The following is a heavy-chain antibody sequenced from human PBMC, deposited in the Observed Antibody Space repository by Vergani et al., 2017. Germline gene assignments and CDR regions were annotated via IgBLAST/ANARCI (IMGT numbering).Heavy chain of an antibody. D-gene: IGHD3-9*01. Sequence: QVQLVESGGGVVQPGRSLRLSCAASGFTFSSYGMHWVRQAPGKGLEWVAVISYDGSNKYYADSVKGRFTISRDNAKNSLYLQMNSLRAEDTAVYYCAQLRYFDWLLNYYYGMDVWGQGTTVTVSS. J-gene: IGHJ6*02. CDR3: AQLRYFDWLLNYYYGMDV. CDR2: ISYDGSNK. CDR1: GFTFSSYG. V-gene: IGHV3-30*18.